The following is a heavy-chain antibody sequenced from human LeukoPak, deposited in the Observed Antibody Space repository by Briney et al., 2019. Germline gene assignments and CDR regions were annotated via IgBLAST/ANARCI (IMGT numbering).Heavy chain of an antibody. J-gene: IGHJ4*02. CDR3: ASIAAAGNR. D-gene: IGHD6-13*01. V-gene: IGHV4-39*01. CDR1: GGSISSSSYY. CDR2: IYYSGST. Sequence: PSETLSLTCTVSGGSISSSSYYWGWIRQPPGKGLEWIGSIYYSGSTYYNPSLKSRFTISVDTSKNQFSLKVTSVTAADTGLYYCASIAAAGNRWGQGTLVIVSS.